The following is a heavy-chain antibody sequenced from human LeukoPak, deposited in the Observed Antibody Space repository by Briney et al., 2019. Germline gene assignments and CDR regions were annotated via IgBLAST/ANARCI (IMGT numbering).Heavy chain of an antibody. J-gene: IGHJ3*02. CDR3: VRSALDTGAHAYDI. V-gene: IGHV4-59*08. D-gene: IGHD1-14*01. Sequence: ETLSLTCTVSGGSINNYYWTWIRQPPGKGLEWIGYIYYTGTTDYIPSLKSRVSISVDTSRNQFSLKLTSVTAADTAIYYCVRSALDTGAHAYDIWGQATPVTVSS. CDR2: IYYTGTT. CDR1: GGSINNYY.